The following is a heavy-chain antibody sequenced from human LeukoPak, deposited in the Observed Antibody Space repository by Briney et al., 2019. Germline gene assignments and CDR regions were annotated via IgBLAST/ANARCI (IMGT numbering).Heavy chain of an antibody. CDR2: IYYSGST. CDR3: ARAHDYGGKTYDY. D-gene: IGHD4-23*01. V-gene: IGHV4-39*07. CDR1: GGSISSSSYY. J-gene: IGHJ4*02. Sequence: PSETLSLACTVSGGSISSSSYYWGWIRQPPGKGLEWIGSIYYSGSTYYNPSLKSRVTILVDTSKNQFSLKLSSVTAADTAVYYCARAHDYGGKTYDYWGQGTLVTVSS.